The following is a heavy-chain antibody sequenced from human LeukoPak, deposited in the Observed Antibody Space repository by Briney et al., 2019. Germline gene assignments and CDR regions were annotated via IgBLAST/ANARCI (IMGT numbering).Heavy chain of an antibody. CDR1: GYTFTDYY. CDR3: ATNPERGVVTNDY. D-gene: IGHD3-3*01. Sequence: ATVKISCKVSGYTFTDYYMHWVQQAPGKGLEWMGLVDPEDGETKYAEKFQGRVTIPADTSTDTAYMELSRLRSEDTAVYYCATNPERGVVTNDYWGQGTLVTVSS. V-gene: IGHV1-69-2*01. J-gene: IGHJ4*02. CDR2: VDPEDGET.